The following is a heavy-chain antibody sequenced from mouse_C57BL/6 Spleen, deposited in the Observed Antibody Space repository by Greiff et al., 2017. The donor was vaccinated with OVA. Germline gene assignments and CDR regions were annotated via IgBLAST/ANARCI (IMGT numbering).Heavy chain of an antibody. J-gene: IGHJ4*01. D-gene: IGHD2-12*01. CDR2: IDPETGGT. V-gene: IGHV1-15*01. CDR3: TRSYNYDDGGYYAMDY. Sequence: QVQLQQSGAELVRPGASVTLSCKASGYTFTDYEMHWVKQTPVHGLAWIGAIDPETGGTAYNQKFKGKAILTADKSSSTAYMELRSLTSEDSAVYYCTRSYNYDDGGYYAMDYWGQGTSVTVSS. CDR1: GYTFTDYE.